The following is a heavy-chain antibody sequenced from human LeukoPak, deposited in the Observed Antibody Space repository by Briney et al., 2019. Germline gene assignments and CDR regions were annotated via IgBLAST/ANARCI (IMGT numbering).Heavy chain of an antibody. J-gene: IGHJ4*02. CDR3: AREWGDSGDHFDY. CDR2: IKQDGSEK. D-gene: IGHD2-21*01. V-gene: IGHV3-7*01. Sequence: EGSLRLSCAASGFTFSNCWMSWVRQVSGKGLEWVANIKQDGSEKYYVDSVKGRFTISRDNAKKSLYLQMNSLRAEDTAVYYCAREWGDSGDHFDYWGQGTLVTVSS. CDR1: GFTFSNCW.